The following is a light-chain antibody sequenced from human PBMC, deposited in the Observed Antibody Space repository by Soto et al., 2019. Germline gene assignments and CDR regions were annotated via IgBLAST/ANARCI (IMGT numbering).Light chain of an antibody. J-gene: IGKJ4*01. CDR3: QQRYDWPRIT. CDR1: QSVSSH. V-gene: IGKV3-11*01. CDR2: DVS. Sequence: EIVLTQSPATLSLSPGEGATLSCRASQSVSSHLAWYQQKPGQAPRLLIYDVSNRATGIPARFSGSGSGTDFTLTISSLEPEDFAIYYCQQRYDWPRITFGGGTRVEIK.